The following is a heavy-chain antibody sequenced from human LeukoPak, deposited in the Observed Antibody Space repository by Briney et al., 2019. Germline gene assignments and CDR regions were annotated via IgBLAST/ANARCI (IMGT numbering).Heavy chain of an antibody. Sequence: SETLSLTCTVSGGSISSYYWSWIRQPAGKGLEWIGRIYTSGSTNYNPSLKSRVTMSVDTSKNQFSLKLSSVTAADTAVYYCARGSEVVPAAISPYYYYMDVWGKGTTVTVSS. CDR1: GGSISSYY. D-gene: IGHD2-2*01. CDR3: ARGSEVVPAAISPYYYYMDV. J-gene: IGHJ6*03. V-gene: IGHV4-4*07. CDR2: IYTSGST.